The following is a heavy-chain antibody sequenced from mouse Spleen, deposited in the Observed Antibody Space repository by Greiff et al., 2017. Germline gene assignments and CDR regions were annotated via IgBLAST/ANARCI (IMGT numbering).Heavy chain of an antibody. D-gene: IGHD2-14*01. J-gene: IGHJ3*01. CDR3: ARHPREVRRAWFAY. V-gene: IGHV5-9-3*01. CDR2: ISSGGGNT. CDR1: GFTFSSYA. Sequence: EVHLVESGGGLVKLGGSLKLSCAASGFTFSSYAMSWVRQTPEKRLEWVATISSGGGNTYYPDSVKGRFTISRDNAKNTLYLQMSSLKSEDTAMYYCARHPREVRRAWFAYWGQGTLVTVSA.